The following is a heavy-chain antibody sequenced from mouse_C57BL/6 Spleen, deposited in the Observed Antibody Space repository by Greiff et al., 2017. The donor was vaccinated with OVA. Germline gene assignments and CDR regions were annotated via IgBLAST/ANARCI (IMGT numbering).Heavy chain of an antibody. D-gene: IGHD2-4*01. CDR2: ISYDGSN. CDR3: ARDPGSDYDGHYYAMDY. CDR1: GYSITSGYY. J-gene: IGHJ4*01. V-gene: IGHV3-6*01. Sequence: EVQLVESGPGLVKPSQSLSLTCSVTGYSITSGYYWNWIRQFPGNKLEWMGYISYDGSNNYNPSLKNRISITRDTSKNQFFLKLNSVTTEDTATYYCARDPGSDYDGHYYAMDYWGQGTSVTVSS.